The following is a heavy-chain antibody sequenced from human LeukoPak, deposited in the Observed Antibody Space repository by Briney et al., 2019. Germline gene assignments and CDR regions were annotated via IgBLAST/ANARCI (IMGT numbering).Heavy chain of an antibody. CDR3: ARHGGGSYYSDFDY. V-gene: IGHV4-39*01. J-gene: IGHJ4*02. D-gene: IGHD1-26*01. CDR2: IYYSGST. CDR1: GGSISSSSYY. Sequence: PSETLSLTCTVSGGSISSSSYYWGWIRQPPGKGLEWIGSIYYSGSTYYNPSLKSRVTISVDTSKNQFSLKLSSVTAADTAVYYCARHGGGSYYSDFDYWGQGTLVTVSS.